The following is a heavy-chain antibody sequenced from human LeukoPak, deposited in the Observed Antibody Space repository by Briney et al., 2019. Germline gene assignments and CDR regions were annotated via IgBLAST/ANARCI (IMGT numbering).Heavy chain of an antibody. CDR1: GFTFSSYS. J-gene: IGHJ4*02. V-gene: IGHV3-21*01. D-gene: IGHD6-19*01. CDR3: ASLVTKKSGWSKFDY. CDR2: ISSSSSYI. Sequence: PGGSLRLSCAASGFTFSSYSMNWVRQAPGKGLEWVSSISSSSSYIYYADSVKGRFTISRDNAKNSLYLQMNSLRAEDTAVYYCASLVTKKSGWSKFDYWGQGTLVTVSS.